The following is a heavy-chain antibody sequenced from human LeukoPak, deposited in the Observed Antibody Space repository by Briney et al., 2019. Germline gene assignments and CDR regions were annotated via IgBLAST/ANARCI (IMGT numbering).Heavy chain of an antibody. D-gene: IGHD3-3*01. V-gene: IGHV3-23*01. J-gene: IGHJ4*02. Sequence: GGSLRLSCAASGFTLSSYAMSWVRQAPGKGLECVSAISGSGGSTYYADSVKGRFTISRDNSKNTLYLQMNSLRAEDTAVYYCAKLGSYNFCSGYPKHFDYWGQGTLVTVSS. CDR1: GFTLSSYA. CDR3: AKLGSYNFCSGYPKHFDY. CDR2: ISGSGGST.